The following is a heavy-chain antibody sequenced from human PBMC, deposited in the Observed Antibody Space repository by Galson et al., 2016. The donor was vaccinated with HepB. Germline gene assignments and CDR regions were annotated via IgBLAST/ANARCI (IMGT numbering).Heavy chain of an antibody. D-gene: IGHD1-26*01. CDR1: GYIFSNYW. CDR3: ARHPDSGSFGGSFYYAMDV. Sequence: QSGAEVKKPGETLTISCKGSGYIFSNYWISWVRQMPGKGLEWMGNIHPGDSYTTYSPSFQGQVTISADKSISTAYLQWSGLKASDTAIYYCARHPDSGSFGGSFYYAMDVWGQGTTVTVSS. V-gene: IGHV5-51*01. CDR2: IHPGDSYT. J-gene: IGHJ6*02.